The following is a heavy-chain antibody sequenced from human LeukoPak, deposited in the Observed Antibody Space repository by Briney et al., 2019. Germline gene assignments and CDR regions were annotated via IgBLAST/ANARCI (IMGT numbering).Heavy chain of an antibody. D-gene: IGHD3-10*01. J-gene: IGHJ6*03. CDR3: ARGRYYGSGSYDPYYYYYMDV. CDR1: GGSISSSSYY. CDR2: IYYSGST. V-gene: IGHV4-39*07. Sequence: SETLSLTCTVSGGSISSSSYYWGWIRQPPGKGLEWIGSIYYSGSTYYNPSLKSRVTISVDTSKNQFSLKLSSVTAADTAVYYCARGRYYGSGSYDPYYYYYMDVWGKGTTVTISS.